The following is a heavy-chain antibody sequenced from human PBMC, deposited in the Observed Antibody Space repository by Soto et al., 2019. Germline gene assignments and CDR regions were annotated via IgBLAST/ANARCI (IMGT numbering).Heavy chain of an antibody. CDR1: GFTFSRYA. CDR2: ISGSDGST. J-gene: IGHJ4*02. Sequence: EVHLLESGGGLVQPGGSLRLSCAASGFTFSRYAMSWVRQAPGKGLEWVSAISGSDGSTYDADSVKGRFTISRDNSKNTLYLQMNSLRAEDTAVYYCAKSGLYYYDSRGYYDYWGQGTLVTVSS. CDR3: AKSGLYYYDSRGYYDY. V-gene: IGHV3-23*01. D-gene: IGHD3-22*01.